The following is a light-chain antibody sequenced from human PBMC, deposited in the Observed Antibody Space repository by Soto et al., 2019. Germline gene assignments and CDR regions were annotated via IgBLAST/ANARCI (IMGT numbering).Light chain of an antibody. CDR3: QQYGFWPHT. CDR2: KAS. CDR1: QTISSW. J-gene: IGKJ5*01. Sequence: DIQMTQSPSTLSGSVGDRVTISCRASQTISSWLAWYQQKPGKAPKLLIYKASTLKSGVPSRFSGSGSGTECTLTISSLQSEDVALYFCQQYGFWPHTFAQGTRLEIK. V-gene: IGKV1-5*03.